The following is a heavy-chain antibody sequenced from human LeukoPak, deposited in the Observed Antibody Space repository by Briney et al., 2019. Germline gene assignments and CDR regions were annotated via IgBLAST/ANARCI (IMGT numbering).Heavy chain of an antibody. CDR2: FDPEDGET. J-gene: IGHJ6*02. D-gene: IGHD6-19*01. Sequence: ASVKVSCTVSGYTLTELSMHWVRQAPGKGLEWMGGFDPEDGETIYAQKFQGRVTMTEDTSTDTAYMELSSLRSEDTAVYYCATINGWGAYYYYGMNVWGQGTTVTVSS. CDR3: ATINGWGAYYYYGMNV. V-gene: IGHV1-24*01. CDR1: GYTLTELS.